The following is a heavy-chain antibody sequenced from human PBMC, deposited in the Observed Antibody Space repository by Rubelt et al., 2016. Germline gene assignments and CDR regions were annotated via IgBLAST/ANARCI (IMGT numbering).Heavy chain of an antibody. CDR3: AHFDSSGRAVPS. Sequence: QITLKESSPTLVKPTQTLTLTCTFSGYSLSTSGVGVGWIRQPPGKALEWLALIYWDDDKRYRPSLKSRLTITKGTSKNQVVLTMTNMYPVDTATYYCAHFDSSGRAVPSWGQGTPVTVSS. V-gene: IGHV2-5*02. J-gene: IGHJ5*02. D-gene: IGHD6-19*01. CDR2: IYWDDDK. CDR1: GYSLSTSGVG.